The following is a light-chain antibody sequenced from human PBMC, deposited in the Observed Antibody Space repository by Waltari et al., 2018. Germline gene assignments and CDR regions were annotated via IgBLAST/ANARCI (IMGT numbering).Light chain of an antibody. Sequence: DIQMTQSPSTLSASVGDRVTITCRASQSISSWLAWYQQKPGKAPKLLIYKASSLESGVPSRCSGSGSWTEFTLTISSLQPDDFATYYCQQYNRYSPWTFGQGTKVEIK. CDR2: KAS. J-gene: IGKJ1*01. V-gene: IGKV1-5*03. CDR1: QSISSW. CDR3: QQYNRYSPWT.